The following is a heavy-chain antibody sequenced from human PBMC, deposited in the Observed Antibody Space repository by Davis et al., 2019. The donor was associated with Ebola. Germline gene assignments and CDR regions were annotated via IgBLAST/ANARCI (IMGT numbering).Heavy chain of an antibody. J-gene: IGHJ4*02. Sequence: GESLKISCAASGFTFSSYAMSWVHQAPGKGLEWVSAISGSGGSTYYADSMKGRFTISRDNSKNTLYLQMNSLRAEDTAVYYCAKGGPMLLRYYFDYWGQGTLVTVSS. V-gene: IGHV3-23*01. CDR1: GFTFSSYA. CDR2: ISGSGGST. CDR3: AKGGPMLLRYYFDY. D-gene: IGHD3-10*01.